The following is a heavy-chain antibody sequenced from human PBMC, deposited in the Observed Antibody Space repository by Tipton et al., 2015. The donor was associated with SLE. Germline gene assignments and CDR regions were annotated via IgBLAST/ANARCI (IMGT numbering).Heavy chain of an antibody. Sequence: TLSLTCTVSGGSVRSGTYYWGWVRQPPGKGLDWVGEIHPSGSAYYNPSLRSRVTMSVDTSENQFSLKLTSMTAADTAVYYCARGQDSSKIQHWGQGTLVTVSS. J-gene: IGHJ1*01. CDR3: ARGQDSSKIQH. V-gene: IGHV4-39*07. D-gene: IGHD6-13*01. CDR2: IHPSGSA. CDR1: GGSVRSGTYY.